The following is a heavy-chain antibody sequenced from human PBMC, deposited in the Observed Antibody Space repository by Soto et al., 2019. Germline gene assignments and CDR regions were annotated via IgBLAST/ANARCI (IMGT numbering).Heavy chain of an antibody. D-gene: IGHD3-3*01. CDR2: ISDDGSNK. CDR1: GFTFSNYG. V-gene: IGHV3-30*18. CDR3: TKRRNVLRFLEWSSGMEV. Sequence: GGSLRLSCAASGFTFSNYGMHWVRQAPGKGLEWVAFISDDGSNKYYADSMKGRFTMSRDNSKRTLYLQMSSLRVEDTAVYYCTKRRNVLRFLEWSSGMEVWGQGTTVTVS. J-gene: IGHJ6*02.